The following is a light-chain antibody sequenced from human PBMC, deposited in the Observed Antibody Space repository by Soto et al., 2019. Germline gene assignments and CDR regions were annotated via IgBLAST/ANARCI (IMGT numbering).Light chain of an antibody. CDR1: QSISSSY. V-gene: IGKV3-20*01. Sequence: EIVLTQSPGTLSLSPGERATLSCRASQSISSSYLAWFQQKPGQAPRLLIYGASNRATGIPDRFSGSGSGTDFNLTISRLEPEDFAVYYCQQYCTSSWTFGQGTKVEIK. J-gene: IGKJ1*01. CDR3: QQYCTSSWT. CDR2: GAS.